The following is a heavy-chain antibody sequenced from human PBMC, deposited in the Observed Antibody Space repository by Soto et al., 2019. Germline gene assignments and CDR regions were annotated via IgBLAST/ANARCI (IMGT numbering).Heavy chain of an antibody. CDR1: GYTFTSYG. V-gene: IGHV1-18*04. CDR3: ARDRDYYGSGSIPYYYYGMDV. J-gene: IGHJ6*02. CDR2: ISAYNGNT. Sequence: ASVKVSCKASGYTFTSYGISWVRQAPGQGLEWMGWISAYNGNTNYAQKLQGRVTMTTDTSTSTAYMELRSLRSDDTAVYYCARDRDYYGSGSIPYYYYGMDVWGQGTTVTVSS. D-gene: IGHD3-10*01.